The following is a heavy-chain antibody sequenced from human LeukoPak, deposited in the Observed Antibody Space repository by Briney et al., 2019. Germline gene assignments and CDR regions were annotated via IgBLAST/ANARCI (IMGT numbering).Heavy chain of an antibody. V-gene: IGHV4-61*02. Sequence: PSETLPLTCTVSGGSISSDTYYWSWIRQPAGKGLEWIGRLLTSGTTHYNPSLKSRVTISVDTSKNQFSLKLNSVTAADTAVYYCARVDYSSAYSFDHWGQGTLVTVSS. CDR1: GGSISSDTYY. CDR3: ARVDYSSAYSFDH. D-gene: IGHD3-22*01. CDR2: LLTSGTT. J-gene: IGHJ4*02.